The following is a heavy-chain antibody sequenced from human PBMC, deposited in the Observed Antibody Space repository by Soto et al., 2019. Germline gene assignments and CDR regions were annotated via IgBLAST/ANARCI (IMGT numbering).Heavy chain of an antibody. J-gene: IGHJ6*02. CDR2: INHSGST. CDR3: ARGIAAAGTLYYYYGMDV. V-gene: IGHV4-34*01. CDR1: GGSFSGYY. Sequence: SETLSLTCAVYGGSFSGYYWSWIRQPPGKGLEWIGEINHSGSTNYNPSLKSRVTISVDTSKNQFSLKLSSVTAADTAVYYCARGIAAAGTLYYYYGMDVWGQGTTVTVSS. D-gene: IGHD6-13*01.